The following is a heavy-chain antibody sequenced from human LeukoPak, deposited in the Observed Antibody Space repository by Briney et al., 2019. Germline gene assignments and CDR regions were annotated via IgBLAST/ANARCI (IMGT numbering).Heavy chain of an antibody. CDR3: ARVRYSDVLTGYYGDGYFDY. J-gene: IGHJ4*02. D-gene: IGHD3-9*01. V-gene: IGHV4-59*01. CDR1: GGSISSYY. CDR2: IYYTRST. Sequence: TSETLSLTCTVSGGSISSYYWSWIRQPPGKGLEWIGYIYYTRSTHYNPSLKSRVTISVGTSKNQSSLKLSSVTAADTAVYYCARVRYSDVLTGYYGDGYFDYWGQGTLVTVPS.